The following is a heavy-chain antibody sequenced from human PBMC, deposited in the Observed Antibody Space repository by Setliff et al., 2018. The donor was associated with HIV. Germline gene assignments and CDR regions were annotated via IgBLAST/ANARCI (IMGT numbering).Heavy chain of an antibody. J-gene: IGHJ4*02. CDR3: ARVNALIRAPFDY. CDR2: VYYSGST. Sequence: SETLSLTCTVSGVSTSSSSYYWGWIRQPPGKGLDWIGYVYYSGSTYYSPSLNSRATISVDTSKNSFSLRLSSVTAADTAVYYCARVNALIRAPFDYWGQGALVTVSS. V-gene: IGHV4-39*02. CDR1: GVSTSSSSYY.